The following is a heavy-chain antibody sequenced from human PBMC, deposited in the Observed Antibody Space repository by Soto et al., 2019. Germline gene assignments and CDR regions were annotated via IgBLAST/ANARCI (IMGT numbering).Heavy chain of an antibody. D-gene: IGHD3-9*01. J-gene: IGHJ4*02. V-gene: IGHV4-4*02. Sequence: PSETLSLTCTVSCVSISSNNWCSWVRQPPGKGLEWIGEIFHDGSANYNPSLSGRVTISVDKSNNQVSLNLNSVTAADTAVYYCARVIDGPTSLPTGLDYWGQGTLVTVSS. CDR3: ARVIDGPTSLPTGLDY. CDR1: CVSISSNNW. CDR2: IFHDGSA.